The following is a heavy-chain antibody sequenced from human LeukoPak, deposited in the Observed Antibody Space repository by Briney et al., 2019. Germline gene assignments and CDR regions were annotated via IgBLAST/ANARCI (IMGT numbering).Heavy chain of an antibody. CDR3: LRGDRRDY. CDR1: GLTFRSYN. Sequence: GGSLRLSCAASGLTFRSYNMNWVRQAPGKGLEWVSYITGGSTTIYYADSVKGRFIISRDNAKDSLYLQMNSLRVEDAAVYYCLRGDRRDYWGQGTLVTVSS. CDR2: ITGGSTTI. J-gene: IGHJ4*02. V-gene: IGHV3-48*04.